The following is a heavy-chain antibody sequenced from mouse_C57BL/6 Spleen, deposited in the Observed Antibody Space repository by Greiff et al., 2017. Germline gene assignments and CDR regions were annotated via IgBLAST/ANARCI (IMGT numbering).Heavy chain of an antibody. CDR2: IYPGSGST. Sequence: VQLQQPGAELVKPGASVKMSCKASGYTFTSYWITWVKQRPGQGLAWIGDIYPGSGSTNYNEKFKSKATLSVDTSSSTAYLQLSSLTAEDSAVYYCARGHNGPLAYWGQGTLVTVSA. CDR3: ARGHNGPLAY. J-gene: IGHJ3*01. CDR1: GYTFTSYW. V-gene: IGHV1-55*01.